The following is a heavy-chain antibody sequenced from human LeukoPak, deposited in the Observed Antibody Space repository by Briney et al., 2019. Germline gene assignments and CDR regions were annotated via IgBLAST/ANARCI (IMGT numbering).Heavy chain of an antibody. V-gene: IGHV1-46*01. Sequence: ASVKVSCKASGYTFTSYYMHWVRQAPGQGLEWMGIINPSGGSTSYAQKFQGGVTMTRDMSTSTVYMELSSLRSEDTAVYYCARDGIYCSGGSCLYFQHWGQGTLVTVSS. CDR1: GYTFTSYY. CDR2: INPSGGST. J-gene: IGHJ1*01. D-gene: IGHD2-15*01. CDR3: ARDGIYCSGGSCLYFQH.